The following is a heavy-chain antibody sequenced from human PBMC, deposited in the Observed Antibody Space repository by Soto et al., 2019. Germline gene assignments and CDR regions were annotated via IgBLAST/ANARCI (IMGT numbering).Heavy chain of an antibody. CDR1: GFTFSSYA. V-gene: IGHV3-23*01. J-gene: IGHJ4*02. D-gene: IGHD3-22*01. CDR3: AKDYYYDSSGYYPLFDY. Sequence: EVQLLESGGGLVQPGGSLRLSCAASGFTFSSYAMSWVRQAPGKGLEWVSAISGSGGSTYYADSVKGRFTISRDNSKNTLYLQMNSLRAEDTAVYYCAKDYYYDSSGYYPLFDYWGQGTLVTVSS. CDR2: ISGSGGST.